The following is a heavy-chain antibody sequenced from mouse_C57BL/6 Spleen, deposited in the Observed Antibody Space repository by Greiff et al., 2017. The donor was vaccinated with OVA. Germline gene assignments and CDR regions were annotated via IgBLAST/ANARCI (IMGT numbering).Heavy chain of an antibody. D-gene: IGHD2-2*01. CDR3: TSGWLRRGAY. CDR2: IDPETGGT. V-gene: IGHV1-15*01. J-gene: IGHJ3*01. CDR1: GYTFTDYE. Sequence: VKLQQSGAELVRPGASVTLSCKASGYTFTDYEMHWVKQTPVHGLEWIGAIDPETGGTDYNQKFKGKAILTADKSSSTAYMELRSLQSEDSAVYYCTSGWLRRGAYWGQGTLVTVSA.